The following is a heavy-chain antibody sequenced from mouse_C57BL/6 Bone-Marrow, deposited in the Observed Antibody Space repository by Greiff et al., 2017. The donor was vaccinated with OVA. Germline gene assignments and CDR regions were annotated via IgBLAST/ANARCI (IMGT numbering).Heavy chain of an antibody. Sequence: VQLQQSGAELMKPGASVKLSCKATGYTFTGYWIEWVKQRPGHGLEWIGEILPGSGSTNYNEKFKGQATFTADTPSNTAYMQLSSQTTEDSAIYDCARLDTTVVAPAMDYWGQGTSVTVSS. J-gene: IGHJ4*01. CDR3: ARLDTTVVAPAMDY. CDR2: ILPGSGST. V-gene: IGHV1-9*01. D-gene: IGHD1-1*01. CDR1: GYTFTGYW.